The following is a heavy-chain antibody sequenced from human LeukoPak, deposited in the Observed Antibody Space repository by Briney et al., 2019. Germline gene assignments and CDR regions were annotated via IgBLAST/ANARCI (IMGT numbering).Heavy chain of an antibody. CDR1: GYTLTELS. V-gene: IGHV1-24*01. D-gene: IGHD2-2*01. Sequence: ASVKVSCKVSGYTLTELSMHWVRQAPGKGLEWMGGFDPEDGETIYAHKFQGRVTITEDTSTDTAYMELSSLRSEDTAVYYCATSGVLVPAATATDYWGQGTLVTVSS. CDR3: ATSGVLVPAATATDY. J-gene: IGHJ4*02. CDR2: FDPEDGET.